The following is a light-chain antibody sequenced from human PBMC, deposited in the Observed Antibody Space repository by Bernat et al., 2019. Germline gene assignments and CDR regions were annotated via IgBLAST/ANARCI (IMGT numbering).Light chain of an antibody. Sequence: QSALTQPRSVSGSPGQSVTISCTGTSRAVGSYNYVSWYRQHPGKAPKLIISDVTERPSGVRDRFSVSKSGNTASLTISGLQAEDEAGYYCCSYAGGCTRVFGRGTKLAVL. V-gene: IGLV2-11*01. CDR1: SRAVGSYNY. J-gene: IGLJ3*02. CDR2: DVT. CDR3: CSYAGGCTRV.